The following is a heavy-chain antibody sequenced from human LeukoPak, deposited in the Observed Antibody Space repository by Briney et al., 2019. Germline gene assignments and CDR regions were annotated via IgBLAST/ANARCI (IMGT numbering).Heavy chain of an antibody. D-gene: IGHD1-14*01. CDR2: ISYDGSNK. V-gene: IGHV3-30-3*01. Sequence: GGSLRLSCAASGFTFSSYAMHWVRQAPDKGLEWVAVISYDGSNKYYADSVKGRFTISRDNSKNTLYLQMNSLRAEDTAVYYCARTPNYYYGMDVWGQGTTVTVSS. J-gene: IGHJ6*02. CDR1: GFTFSSYA. CDR3: ARTPNYYYGMDV.